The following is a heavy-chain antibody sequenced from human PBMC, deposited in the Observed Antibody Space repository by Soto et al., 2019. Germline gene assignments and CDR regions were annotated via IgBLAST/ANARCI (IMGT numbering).Heavy chain of an antibody. CDR2: MSHSGGT. J-gene: IGHJ3*02. CDR1: GGFVSSGNYY. V-gene: IGHV4-34*01. Sequence: QEQLQQWGAGLLKPSETLSLTCAVYGGFVSSGNYYWSWIRQPPGKGLEWIGEMSHSGGTHFHPSLKSRVIISVDTSKNQFSLKMSSVTAADTALYYCARVERGTATTVVDAFDIWGPGTMVTVSS. CDR3: ARVERGTATTVVDAFDI. D-gene: IGHD1-1*01.